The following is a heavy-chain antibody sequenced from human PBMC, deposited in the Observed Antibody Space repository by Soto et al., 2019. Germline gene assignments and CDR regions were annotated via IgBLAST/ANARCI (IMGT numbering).Heavy chain of an antibody. V-gene: IGHV4-31*03. CDR1: GGSISSGNYY. J-gene: IGHJ4*02. Sequence: QVQLQESGPGLVKPSQTLSLTCTVSGGSISSGNYYWSWIRQHPGKGLEWIGYIYYSGSTYYNPSLKSRVTISGDTSKNQFSMKLSSVTAADTAVYYCARVTGWEYYFDYWGQGTLVTVSS. CDR3: ARVTGWEYYFDY. D-gene: IGHD1-26*01. CDR2: IYYSGST.